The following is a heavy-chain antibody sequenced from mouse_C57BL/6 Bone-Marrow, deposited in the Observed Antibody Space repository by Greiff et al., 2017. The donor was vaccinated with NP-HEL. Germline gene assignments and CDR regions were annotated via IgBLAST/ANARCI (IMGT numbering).Heavy chain of an antibody. CDR3: ARSGLRQERPWFAY. D-gene: IGHD2-4*01. CDR1: GYTFTSYW. J-gene: IGHJ3*01. CDR2: IHPNSGST. Sequence: VKLQQPGAELVKPGASVKLSCKASGYTFTSYWMHWVKQRPGQGLEWIGMIHPNSGSTNYNEKFKSKATLTVDKSSSTAYMQRSSLTSEDSAVYYCARSGLRQERPWFAYWGQGTLVTVSA. V-gene: IGHV1-64*01.